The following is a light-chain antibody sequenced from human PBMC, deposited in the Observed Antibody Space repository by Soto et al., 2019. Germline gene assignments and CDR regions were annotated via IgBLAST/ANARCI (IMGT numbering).Light chain of an antibody. Sequence: DIQMTQSPSSLSASVGDRVALTCRASHNINTYLNWYQQRPGKAPRLLIYAASSVHGGVPSSFSGSVSVTDFTLTISSLQPEDFATYYCQLSDSSLTFGQGTRLEIK. CDR1: HNINTY. V-gene: IGKV1-39*01. CDR2: AAS. CDR3: QLSDSSLT. J-gene: IGKJ5*01.